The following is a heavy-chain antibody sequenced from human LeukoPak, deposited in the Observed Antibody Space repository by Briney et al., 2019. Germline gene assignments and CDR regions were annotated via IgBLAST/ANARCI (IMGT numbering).Heavy chain of an antibody. D-gene: IGHD1-26*01. J-gene: IGHJ4*02. CDR2: ISAYSGNT. V-gene: IGHV1-18*04. Sequence: ASVKVSCKASGYTFTSYGISWVRQAPGQGLEWMGWISAYSGNTNYAQKLQGRVTMTTDTSTNTAYMDLRGLISDDTAVYYCARDRGIVGAKPIFDNWGQGTLVTVSS. CDR3: ARDRGIVGAKPIFDN. CDR1: GYTFTSYG.